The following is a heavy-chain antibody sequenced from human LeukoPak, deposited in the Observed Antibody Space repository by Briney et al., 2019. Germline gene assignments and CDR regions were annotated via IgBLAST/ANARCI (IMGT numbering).Heavy chain of an antibody. CDR1: GGSITSSGYY. J-gene: IGHJ4*02. D-gene: IGHD4-23*01. V-gene: IGHV4-39*07. Sequence: SETLSLTCTVSGGSITSSGYYWGWIRQPPEKGLEWIGSIYYSGSTSYNPSLKSRVTISVDTSKDQFSLKLSSVTAADTAVYFCARGGDTVLSSIDYWGQGILVTVSS. CDR3: ARGGDTVLSSIDY. CDR2: IYYSGST.